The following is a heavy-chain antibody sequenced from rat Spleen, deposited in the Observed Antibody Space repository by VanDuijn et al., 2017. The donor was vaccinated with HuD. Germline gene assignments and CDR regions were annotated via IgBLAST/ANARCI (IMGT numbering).Heavy chain of an antibody. Sequence: QVQLKESGPGLVQPSQTLSLTCTVSGFSLTSTGVRWVRQPPGKGLEWIAAISNGGNTYYNSGLKSRLGISRDTSKSQVFLKMNSLQTEDTAIYFCVRERVPGFAFYFDYWGQGVMVTVSS. V-gene: IGHV2S12*01. J-gene: IGHJ2*01. CDR2: ISNGGNT. CDR1: GFSLTSTG. D-gene: IGHD1-4*01. CDR3: VRERVPGFAFYFDY.